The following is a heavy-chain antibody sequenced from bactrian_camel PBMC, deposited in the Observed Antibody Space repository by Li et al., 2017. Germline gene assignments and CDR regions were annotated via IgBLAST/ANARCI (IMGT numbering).Heavy chain of an antibody. CDR1: GNTFSTFC. V-gene: IGHV3S53*01. CDR2: LGNDGKT. D-gene: IGHD7*01. J-gene: IGHJ4*01. CDR3: VTEAGGMWQGTCQDFQL. Sequence: VESGGGSVQAGGSLKLTCRGSGNTFSTFCLGWFRRSAEKQRGVVAALGNDGKTYYVDSVNGRFTISQDNAKNTVYLQMNNLKLEDTAEYYCVTEAGGMWQGTCQDFQLWGQGTQVTVS.